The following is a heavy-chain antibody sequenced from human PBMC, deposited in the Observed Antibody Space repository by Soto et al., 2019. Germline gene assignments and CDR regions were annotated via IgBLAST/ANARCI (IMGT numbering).Heavy chain of an antibody. J-gene: IGHJ3*02. V-gene: IGHV1-18*01. D-gene: IGHD3-10*01. CDR1: GYTFTSYG. Sequence: ASVKVSCTASGYTFTSYGISWVRQAPGQGLEWMGWISAYNGNTNYAQKLQGRVTMTTDTSTSTAYMELRSLRSDNTAVYYCARVRQPLDAFDIWGQGTMVTVSS. CDR2: ISAYNGNT. CDR3: ARVRQPLDAFDI.